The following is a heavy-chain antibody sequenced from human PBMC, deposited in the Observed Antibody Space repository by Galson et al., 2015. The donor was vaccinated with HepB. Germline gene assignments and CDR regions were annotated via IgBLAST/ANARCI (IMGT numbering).Heavy chain of an antibody. CDR2: IIGGGDST. J-gene: IGHJ6*03. CDR3: ARAPHPYYYLDV. CDR1: GFTLSSYG. Sequence: SLRLSCAASGFTLSSYGMSWVRQAPGKGLEWVSGIIGGGDSTYYADSVKGRFSISRDNSKNTVYLQMNSLRAEDAAVYYCARAPHPYYYLDVWGKGTTVTVS. V-gene: IGHV3-23*01.